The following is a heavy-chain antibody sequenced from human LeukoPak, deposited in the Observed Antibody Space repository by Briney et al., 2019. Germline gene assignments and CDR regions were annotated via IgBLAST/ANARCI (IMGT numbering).Heavy chain of an antibody. CDR3: ARAGGDSSSWFLSSWYFGL. J-gene: IGHJ2*01. Sequence: SETLSLTCAVSGGSISSGGYSWSWIRQPPGKGLEWIGYIYHSGSTYYNPSLKSRVTISVDRSKNQFSLKLSSVTAADTAVYYCARAGGDSSSWFLSSWYFGLWGRGTLVTVSS. D-gene: IGHD6-13*01. CDR1: GGSISSGGYS. V-gene: IGHV4-30-2*01. CDR2: IYHSGST.